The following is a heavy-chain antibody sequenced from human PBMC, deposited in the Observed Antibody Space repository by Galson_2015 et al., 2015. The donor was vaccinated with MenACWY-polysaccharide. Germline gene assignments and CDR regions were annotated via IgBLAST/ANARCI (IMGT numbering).Heavy chain of an antibody. J-gene: IGHJ4*02. CDR1: GFTFSSYS. CDR3: ARIPPPTSYYDSSGNPDY. CDR2: ISSSSSYI. D-gene: IGHD3-22*01. V-gene: IGHV3-21*01. Sequence: SLRLSCAASGFTFSSYSMNWVRQAPGKGLEWVSSISSSSSYIYYADSVKGRFTISRDNAKNSLYLQMNSLRAEDTAVYYCARIPPPTSYYDSSGNPDYWGQGTLVTVSS.